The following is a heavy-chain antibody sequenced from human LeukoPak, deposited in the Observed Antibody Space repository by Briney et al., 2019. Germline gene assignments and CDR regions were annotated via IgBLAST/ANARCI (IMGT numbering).Heavy chain of an antibody. Sequence: VQPSETLSLTCTVSGFSISNYYWGWLRQPPGKGLEWIGYIYYSGSTNSNPSLKSRVTISLDTSKNQFSLKLSSVTAADTAVYYCARAGQFISARPITFDYWGQGSLVTVSS. CDR1: GFSISNYY. CDR2: IYYSGST. V-gene: IGHV4-59*01. J-gene: IGHJ4*02. D-gene: IGHD6-6*01. CDR3: ARAGQFISARPITFDY.